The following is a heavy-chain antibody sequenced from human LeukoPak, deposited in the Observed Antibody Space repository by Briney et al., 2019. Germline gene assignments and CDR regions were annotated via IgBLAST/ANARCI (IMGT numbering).Heavy chain of an antibody. CDR1: GFTFSSYG. D-gene: IGHD3-3*02. CDR3: ARFSLTDAFDI. J-gene: IGHJ3*02. V-gene: IGHV3-30*03. Sequence: GGSLRLSCAASGFTFSSYGMHWVRQAPGKGLEWVAVISYGGSSKYYADSVKGRFTISRDNSKNTLYLQMNSLRAEDTAVYYCARFSLTDAFDIWGQGTMVTVSS. CDR2: ISYGGSSK.